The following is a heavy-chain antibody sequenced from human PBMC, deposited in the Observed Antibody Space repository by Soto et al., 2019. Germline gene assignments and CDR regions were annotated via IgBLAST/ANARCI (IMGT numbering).Heavy chain of an antibody. Sequence: QVQLMQSGAEVKKPGSSVKVSCQASGGSFPSDTISWVRQAPGQGLEWLGVIVPVFGTPNHAQKFQGRVTLAANGSTNTAYTELTSRRPEDTAVNYCTTPSRGYYHGAFEIWGQGKVVTVSS. CDR2: IVPVFGTP. V-gene: IGHV1-69*01. J-gene: IGHJ3*02. CDR3: TTPSRGYYHGAFEI. CDR1: GGSFPSDT. D-gene: IGHD3-22*01.